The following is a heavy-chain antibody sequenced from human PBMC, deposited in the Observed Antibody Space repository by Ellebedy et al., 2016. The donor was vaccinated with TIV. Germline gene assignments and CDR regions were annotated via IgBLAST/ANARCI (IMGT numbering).Heavy chain of an antibody. D-gene: IGHD3-22*01. CDR2: ISHTGGRT. CDR3: AKGRGGGSDSSAPRYYFDY. V-gene: IGHV3-23*01. J-gene: IGHJ4*02. CDR1: GFTFNSYA. Sequence: GESLKISCAASGFTFNSYAMSWVRQAPGKGLEWVSTISHTGGRTYYADSVGGRFTISRDNYKKTLYLQMNSLSAEDTAVYYCAKGRGGGSDSSAPRYYFDYWGLGTLVTVSS.